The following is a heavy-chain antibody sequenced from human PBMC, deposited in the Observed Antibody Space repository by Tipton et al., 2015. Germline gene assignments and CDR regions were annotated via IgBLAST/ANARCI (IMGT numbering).Heavy chain of an antibody. J-gene: IGHJ3*02. Sequence: SLRLSCAASGFSVTNNYMSWVRQAPGKGLEWVSVIFSGGSTYYADSVKGRFTISRDRSKNTLHLQMNFLRAEDTAVYYCATLNYYDSSGYWDEAFDIWGQGTMVTVSS. D-gene: IGHD3-22*01. V-gene: IGHV3-53*01. CDR2: IFSGGST. CDR3: ATLNYYDSSGYWDEAFDI. CDR1: GFSVTNNY.